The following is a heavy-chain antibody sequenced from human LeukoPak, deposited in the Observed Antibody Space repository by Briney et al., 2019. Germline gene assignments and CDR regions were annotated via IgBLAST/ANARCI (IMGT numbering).Heavy chain of an antibody. Sequence: PSETLSLTCAVYGGSFSGYYWSWIRQPPGKGLEWIGEINHSGSTNYNPSLKSRVTISLDTSKNQFSLNLSSVTAADTAVYYCARRWVYDKRAFDAWGQGTMVTVSP. CDR1: GGSFSGYY. V-gene: IGHV4-34*01. J-gene: IGHJ3*01. D-gene: IGHD3-16*01. CDR2: INHSGST. CDR3: ARRWVYDKRAFDA.